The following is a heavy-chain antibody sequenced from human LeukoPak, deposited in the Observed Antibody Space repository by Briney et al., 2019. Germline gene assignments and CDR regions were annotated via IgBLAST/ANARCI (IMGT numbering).Heavy chain of an antibody. CDR1: GYTFTSYY. Sequence: ASVKVSCKASGYTFTSYYMHWVRQAPGQGLEWMGIINPSGGSTSYAQKFQGRVTITADESTSTAYMELSSLRSEDTAVYYCARRYNWNYRFDYWGQGTLVTVSS. CDR2: INPSGGST. J-gene: IGHJ4*02. CDR3: ARRYNWNYRFDY. V-gene: IGHV1-46*01. D-gene: IGHD1-7*01.